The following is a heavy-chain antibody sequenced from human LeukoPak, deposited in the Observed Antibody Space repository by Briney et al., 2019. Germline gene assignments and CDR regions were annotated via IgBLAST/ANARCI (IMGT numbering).Heavy chain of an antibody. CDR2: ISGSSSYI. CDR1: GLTFSSYS. D-gene: IGHD2-15*01. CDR3: ARGGLIRIFFRRESAGYDY. Sequence: PGGSLRLSCAASGLTFSSYSMNWVRQAPGKGLEWVSSISGSSSYIYYADSVKGRFTISRDNAKNSLYLQMNSLRAEDTAVYYCARGGLIRIFFRRESAGYDYWGQGTLVTVSS. J-gene: IGHJ4*02. V-gene: IGHV3-21*01.